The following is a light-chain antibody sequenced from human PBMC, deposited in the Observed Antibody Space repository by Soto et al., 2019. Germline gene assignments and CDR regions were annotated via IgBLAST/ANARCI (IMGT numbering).Light chain of an antibody. V-gene: IGKV3-20*01. CDR3: QQYGSSPPWT. CDR1: QSVSYY. J-gene: IGKJ1*01. Sequence: ESVLTQSPGTLSLSPGERATLSCRASQSVSYYLAWYQQKPGQAPRLLIYDASSRATGTPDRFSGSGSGTDFTLTISRLEPEDFAVYYCQQYGSSPPWTFGQGTKV. CDR2: DAS.